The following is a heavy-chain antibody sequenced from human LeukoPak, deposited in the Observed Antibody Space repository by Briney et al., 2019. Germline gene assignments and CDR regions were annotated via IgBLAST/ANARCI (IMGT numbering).Heavy chain of an antibody. J-gene: IGHJ4*02. V-gene: IGHV3-33*01. CDR1: GFTFSRYG. CDR3: ARGPQYGSGSYLDY. D-gene: IGHD3-10*01. CDR2: IWNDGGNK. Sequence: GGSLRLSCAASGFTFSRYGMYWVRQGPGKGLQWVAVIWNDGGNKFYGDSVKGRFTISRDNSKNTLYLQMNSLRAEDTAAYYCARGPQYGSGSYLDYWGQGTLVTVSS.